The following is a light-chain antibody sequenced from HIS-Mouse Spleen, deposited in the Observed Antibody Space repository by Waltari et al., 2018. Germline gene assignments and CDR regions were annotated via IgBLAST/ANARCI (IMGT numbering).Light chain of an antibody. CDR3: QAWDSSYSV. Sequence: SYELTPPPSVSVSPGQTASITCPGDKLGDKYACWYQQTPGQSPVLVIYQDSKRPSGIPERFSGSNSGNTATLTISGTQAMDEADYYCQAWDSSYSVFGGGTKLTVL. CDR2: QDS. CDR1: KLGDKY. V-gene: IGLV3-1*01. J-gene: IGLJ2*01.